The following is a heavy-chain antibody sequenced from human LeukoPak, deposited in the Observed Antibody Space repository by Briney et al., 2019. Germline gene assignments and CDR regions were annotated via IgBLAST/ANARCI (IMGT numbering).Heavy chain of an antibody. CDR2: IYRDGET. D-gene: IGHD2-8*02. CDR1: GFPFSSYW. CDR3: ARGYCTATDCHGGWWFHL. V-gene: IGHV3-53*01. J-gene: IGHJ5*02. Sequence: QPGGSLRLSCVASGFPFSSYWMTWVRQAPGKELEWVSVIYRDGETYYAGSVKGRFTISRDNSKNTVYLQMTNLRVEDTAVYFCARGYCTATDCHGGWWFHLWGQGTLVSVSS.